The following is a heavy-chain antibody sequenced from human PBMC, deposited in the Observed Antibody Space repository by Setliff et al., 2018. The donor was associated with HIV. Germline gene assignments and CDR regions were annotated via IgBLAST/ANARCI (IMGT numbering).Heavy chain of an antibody. J-gene: IGHJ4*02. Sequence: PGGSLRLSCAASGFTFSTYSMNWVRQAPGKGLEWVSYISSSSSSYTNYADSVKGRFTISRDTAKNSLYLQMNSLRAEDTAVYYCARDLNWGFDYWGQGTLVTVSS. CDR1: GFTFSTYS. CDR3: ARDLNWGFDY. D-gene: IGHD7-27*01. CDR2: ISSSSSSYT. V-gene: IGHV3-21*05.